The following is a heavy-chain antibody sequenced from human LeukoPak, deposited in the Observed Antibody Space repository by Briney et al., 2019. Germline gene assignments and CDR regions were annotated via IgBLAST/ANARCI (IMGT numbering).Heavy chain of an antibody. V-gene: IGHV3-21*01. CDR1: GFTFSSYS. Sequence: GGSLSLSCAASGFTFSSYSMNWVRQAPGKGLEWVSSICRSSSYIYYADSVKGRFTISRDNAKNSLYLQMNSLRAEDTAVYYCARREGIAARLHYYYYMDVWGKGTTVTVSS. CDR2: ICRSSSYI. D-gene: IGHD6-6*01. J-gene: IGHJ6*03. CDR3: ARREGIAARLHYYYYMDV.